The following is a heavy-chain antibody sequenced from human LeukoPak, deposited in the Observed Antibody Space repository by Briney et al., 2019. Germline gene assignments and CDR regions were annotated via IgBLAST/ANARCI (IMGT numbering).Heavy chain of an antibody. CDR2: ISGSGGST. J-gene: IGHJ3*02. CDR3: AKVVVSDCSSTSCYTEAFDI. Sequence: GGSLRLSCAASGFTFSSYAMSWVRQAPGKGLEWVSAISGSGGSTYYADSVKGRFTISRDNSKNTLYLQMNSLRAEDTAVYYCAKVVVSDCSSTSCYTEAFDIWGQGTMVTVSS. CDR1: GFTFSSYA. D-gene: IGHD2-2*02. V-gene: IGHV3-23*01.